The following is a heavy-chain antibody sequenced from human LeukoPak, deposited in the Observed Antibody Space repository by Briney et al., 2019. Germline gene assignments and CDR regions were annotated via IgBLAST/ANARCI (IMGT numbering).Heavy chain of an antibody. CDR1: GFTFSSYA. V-gene: IGHV3-23*01. D-gene: IGHD1-26*01. J-gene: IGHJ4*02. CDR2: ISGSGGST. CDR3: AKRSGSYLRGGGEMDY. Sequence: GGSLRLSCAASGFTFSSYAMSWVRQAPGKGLEWVSPISGSGGSTYYADSVKGRFTISRDNSKNTLYLQMNSLRAEDTAVYYCAKRSGSYLRGGGEMDYWGQGTLVTVSS.